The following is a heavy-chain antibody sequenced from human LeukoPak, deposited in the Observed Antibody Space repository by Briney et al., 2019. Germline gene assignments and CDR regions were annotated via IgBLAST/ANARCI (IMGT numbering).Heavy chain of an antibody. Sequence: GGSLRLSCAASGNSWMHWVRQVLGKGLVWVSHINSDGSWTSYADSVKGRFTISKDNAKNTVYLQMNSLRAEDTAVYYCVSFYETYWGRGTLVTVSS. J-gene: IGHJ4*02. CDR2: INSDGSWT. CDR3: VSFYETY. D-gene: IGHD2/OR15-2a*01. V-gene: IGHV3-74*01. CDR1: GNSW.